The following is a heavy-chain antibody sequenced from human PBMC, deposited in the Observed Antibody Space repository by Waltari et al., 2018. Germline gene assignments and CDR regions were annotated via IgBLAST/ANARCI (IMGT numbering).Heavy chain of an antibody. CDR2: IYYSGST. D-gene: IGHD1-26*01. J-gene: IGHJ4*02. Sequence: QLQLQESGPGLVKPSETLSLTCTVSGGSISSSSYYWGWIRQPPGKGLEWIGSIYYSGSTYYNPSLKSRVTISVDTSKNQFSRKLSSVTAADTAVYYCARSIVGATTGFDYWGQGTLVTVSS. CDR1: GGSISSSSYY. CDR3: ARSIVGATTGFDY. V-gene: IGHV4-39*01.